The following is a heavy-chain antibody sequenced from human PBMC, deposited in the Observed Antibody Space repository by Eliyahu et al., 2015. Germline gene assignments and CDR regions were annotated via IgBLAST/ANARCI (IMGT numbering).Heavy chain of an antibody. Sequence: EVQLVESGGGLVQPGRSLRLSCAASGFXFDNYAMHWVRQAPGKGLEWVSGISWNSAGIEYADSVRGRFTISRDNAKNSLYLEMNTLRPEDTALYYCAKDIGYSYAYDFWGQGTLVTVS. CDR2: ISWNSAGI. J-gene: IGHJ4*02. CDR3: AKDIGYSYAYDF. V-gene: IGHV3-9*01. CDR1: GFXFDNYA. D-gene: IGHD5-18*01.